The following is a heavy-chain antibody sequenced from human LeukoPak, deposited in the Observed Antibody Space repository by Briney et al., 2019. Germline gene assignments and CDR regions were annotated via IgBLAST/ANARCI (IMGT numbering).Heavy chain of an antibody. CDR1: GGSISSYY. Sequence: SKTLSLTCTVSGGSISSYYWSWIRQPPGKGLEWIGYIYYSGTTNYNPSLKSRVTISVDTSKNQFSLKLSSVTAADTAVYYCARGVYIAAAQYGYWGQGTLDTVSS. V-gene: IGHV4-59*01. CDR2: IYYSGTT. CDR3: ARGVYIAAAQYGY. J-gene: IGHJ4*02. D-gene: IGHD6-13*01.